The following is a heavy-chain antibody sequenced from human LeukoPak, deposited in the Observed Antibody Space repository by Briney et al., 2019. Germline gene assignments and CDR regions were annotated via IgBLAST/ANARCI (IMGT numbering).Heavy chain of an antibody. CDR1: GFTFTNFA. CDR3: AKLSFYFDF. J-gene: IGHJ4*02. V-gene: IGHV3-23*01. Sequence: GGSLRLSCAASGFTFTNFAMSWVRQAPGKGLEWVSAISGNGASTYYADSVKGRLTISRDNSKNTLYLQMNSLRAEDTAVYYCAKLSFYFDFWGQGTLVTVSS. CDR2: ISGNGAST.